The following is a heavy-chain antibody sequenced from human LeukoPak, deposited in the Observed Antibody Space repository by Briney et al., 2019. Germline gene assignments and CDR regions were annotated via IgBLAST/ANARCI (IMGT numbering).Heavy chain of an antibody. CDR3: AREPTRGRAGDNSCDI. CDR2: MNPNSGNT. V-gene: IGHV1-8*01. CDR1: GYIFNGYD. Sequence: ASVKVSCKASGYIFNGYDINWARQAAGQGLEWMGWMNPNSGNTGYAQKFQGRITMTRDTSITTAYMELSGLMPEDTAVYYCAREPTRGRAGDNSCDIWGQGTMVTVSS. J-gene: IGHJ3*02. D-gene: IGHD7-27*01.